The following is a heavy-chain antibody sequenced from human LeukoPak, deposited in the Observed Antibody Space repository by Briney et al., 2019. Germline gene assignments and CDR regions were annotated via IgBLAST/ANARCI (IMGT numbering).Heavy chain of an antibody. CDR1: GGSISSSSYY. V-gene: IGHV4-39*01. CDR2: IYYSGST. Sequence: SETLSLTCTVSGGSISSSSYYWGWIRQLPGKGLEWIGSIYYSGSTYYNPSLKSRVTISVDTSKNQFSLKLSSVTAADTAVYYCARLRDGYQSRGDVDYWGQRTLVTVSS. J-gene: IGHJ4*02. D-gene: IGHD5-24*01. CDR3: ARLRDGYQSRGDVDY.